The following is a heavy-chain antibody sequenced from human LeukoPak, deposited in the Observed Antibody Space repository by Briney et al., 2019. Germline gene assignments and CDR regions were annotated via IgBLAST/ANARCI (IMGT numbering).Heavy chain of an antibody. CDR3: ARRPLYYYDSSGYYSGDY. CDR2: MNPNSGNT. CDR1: GYTFTSYD. Sequence: ASVKVSCKASGYTFTSYDINWVRQATGQGLEWMGWMNPNSGNTGYAQKFQGRVTMTRNTSISTAYMELSSLRSEDTAVYYCARRPLYYYDSSGYYSGDYWGQGTLVTVSS. J-gene: IGHJ4*02. V-gene: IGHV1-8*01. D-gene: IGHD3-22*01.